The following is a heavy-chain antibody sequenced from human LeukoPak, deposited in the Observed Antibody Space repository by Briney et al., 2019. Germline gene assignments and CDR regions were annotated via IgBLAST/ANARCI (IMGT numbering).Heavy chain of an antibody. CDR2: IYHSGSR. J-gene: IGHJ5*02. CDR3: ARVTNNWFDP. Sequence: SETLSLTCTVSGGSISSYYWSWLRQPPGKGLEWIGYIYHSGSRYYNPSLKSRVTISVDTSKNQFSLKVSSVTDADTAVYYCARVTNNWFDPWGQGTLVTVSS. V-gene: IGHV4-30-4*01. CDR1: GGSISSYY.